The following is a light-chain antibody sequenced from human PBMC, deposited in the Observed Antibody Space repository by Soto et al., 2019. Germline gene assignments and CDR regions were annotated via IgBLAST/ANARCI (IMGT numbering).Light chain of an antibody. J-gene: IGKJ4*01. CDR1: QSISTW. Sequence: DIQMTQSPSTLSASVGDRVTITCRASQSISTWLAWYQQKPGKAPKLLIYKASSLEGGVPSRFGGSGSGTLFNITISSLHPDDFATYYCQQDNTYPLTLGGGTTVDIK. CDR2: KAS. CDR3: QQDNTYPLT. V-gene: IGKV1-5*03.